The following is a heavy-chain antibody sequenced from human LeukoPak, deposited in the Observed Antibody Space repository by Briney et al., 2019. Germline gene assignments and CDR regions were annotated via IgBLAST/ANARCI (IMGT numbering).Heavy chain of an antibody. CDR2: IKEDGSEK. CDR1: GFTFSSYW. Sequence: PGGSLRLSCAASGFTFSSYWMSWVRQAPGKGLEWVGQIKEDGSEKYSVDSVTGRFTISRDNAKNSLYLQMNSLGAEDTAVYYCARDTSGTVFDYWGQGTLVTVSS. CDR3: ARDTSGTVFDY. D-gene: IGHD6-25*01. V-gene: IGHV3-7*04. J-gene: IGHJ4*02.